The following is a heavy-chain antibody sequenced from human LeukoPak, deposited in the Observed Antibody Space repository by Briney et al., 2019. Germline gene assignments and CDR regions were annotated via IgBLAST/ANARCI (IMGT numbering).Heavy chain of an antibody. J-gene: IGHJ4*02. CDR2: ISNDGSKK. V-gene: IGHV3-30*18. CDR3: AKDRYSYAFEYSDS. D-gene: IGHD5-18*01. Sequence: GRSLRLSCAASGFTFSSYGMHWVRQAPGKGLEWVAVISNDGSKKYYADSVKGRFTISRDNSKNTLSLQVSSLRTEDTAVYYCAKDRYSYAFEYSDSWGQGTLVTVSS. CDR1: GFTFSSYG.